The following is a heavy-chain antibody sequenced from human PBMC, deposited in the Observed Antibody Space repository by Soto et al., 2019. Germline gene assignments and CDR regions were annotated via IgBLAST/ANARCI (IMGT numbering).Heavy chain of an antibody. CDR3: AREVRNIYYYYGMDV. CDR1: GGSISGGGYY. V-gene: IGHV4-31*02. D-gene: IGHD3-10*01. Sequence: SETLSLTCTVSGGSISGGGYYWSWIRQHPGKGLEWIGYIYYSGSTYYNPSLKSRVTISVDTSRNQFSLQLNSVTPEDTAVYYCAREVRNIYYYYGMDVWGQGTTVTVSS. CDR2: IYYSGST. J-gene: IGHJ6*02.